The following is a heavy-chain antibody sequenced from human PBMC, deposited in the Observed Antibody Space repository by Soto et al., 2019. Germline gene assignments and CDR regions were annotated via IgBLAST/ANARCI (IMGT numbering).Heavy chain of an antibody. CDR3: AEGGGSGSYYYGMDV. CDR1: GFPFSTYA. J-gene: IGHJ6*02. D-gene: IGHD3-10*01. Sequence: EVQLLQSGGGLLQPGGSLRLSCAASGFPFSTYAMSWVRQAPGKALEWVSGISGRGGSAYYTESVRGRFTISRDNARNTLYLRMHSLRADDTALYSCAEGGGSGSYYYGMDVWGQGTTVTVAS. V-gene: IGHV3-23*01. CDR2: ISGRGGSA.